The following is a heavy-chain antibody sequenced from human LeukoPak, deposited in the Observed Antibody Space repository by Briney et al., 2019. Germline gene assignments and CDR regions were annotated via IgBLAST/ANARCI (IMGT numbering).Heavy chain of an antibody. Sequence: SVKVSCKASGGTFSSYTISWVRQAPGQGLEWMGGIIPIFGTANYAQKFQGRVTITADESTSTAYMELSSLRSEDTAVYYCARDDTMVRGVHNWGQGTLVTVSS. CDR2: IIPIFGTA. D-gene: IGHD3-10*01. J-gene: IGHJ4*02. CDR3: ARDDTMVRGVHN. CDR1: GGTFSSYT. V-gene: IGHV1-69*13.